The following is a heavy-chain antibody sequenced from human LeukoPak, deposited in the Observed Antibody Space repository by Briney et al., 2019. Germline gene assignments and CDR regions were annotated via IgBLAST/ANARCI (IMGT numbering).Heavy chain of an antibody. CDR2: ISAYTGNT. J-gene: IGHJ4*02. D-gene: IGHD3-10*01. CDR3: ARGEAMVRGVNPFDY. CDR1: GYTFNSYG. Sequence: ASVKVSCKATGYTFNSYGISWVRQAPGQGLEWMGWISAYTGNTNYAQKLQGRVTMTTDTSTSTAYMELRSLRSDDTAVYYCARGEAMVRGVNPFDYWGQGTLVTVSS. V-gene: IGHV1-18*01.